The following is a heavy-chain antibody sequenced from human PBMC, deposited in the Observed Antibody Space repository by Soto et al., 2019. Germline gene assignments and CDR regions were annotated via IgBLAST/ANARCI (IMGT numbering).Heavy chain of an antibody. D-gene: IGHD1-26*01. CDR2: INPRSGDT. CDR3: AKGWEVIMGAHY. V-gene: IGHV1-2*02. Sequence: QVQLVQSGAEVKKPGASVKVSCKASGYTFTGYFIHWVRQAPGQGLEWMGWINPRSGDTNYAQNFQGRVTMTRDTSITTAYMELSTLRSDDTAVYYCAKGWEVIMGAHYLGQGTLITVSS. J-gene: IGHJ4*02. CDR1: GYTFTGYF.